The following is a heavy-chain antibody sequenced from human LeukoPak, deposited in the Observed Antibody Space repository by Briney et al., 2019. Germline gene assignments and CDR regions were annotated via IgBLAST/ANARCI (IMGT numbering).Heavy chain of an antibody. CDR2: ISYDGSNK. V-gene: IGHV3-30-3*01. CDR1: GFTFSSYP. J-gene: IGHJ4*02. Sequence: GGSLRLSCAASGFTFSSYPMHWVRQVPGKGLEWVAVISYDGSNKYYADSVKGRFTISRDNSKNTLYLQMNSLRAEDTAVYYCLSSSWGRPFDYWGQGTLVTVSS. CDR3: LSSSWGRPFDY. D-gene: IGHD6-13*01.